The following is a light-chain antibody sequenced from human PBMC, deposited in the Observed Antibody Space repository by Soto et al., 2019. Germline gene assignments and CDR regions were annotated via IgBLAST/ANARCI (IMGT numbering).Light chain of an antibody. CDR3: QQHYNWPYT. J-gene: IGKJ2*01. V-gene: IGKV3-15*01. CDR1: QHVSSN. CDR2: RAS. Sequence: EIVMTQSPATLSVSPGGSATLSCRASQHVSSNFAWYRQKPGQAHTLLIYRASTRGTGIPARFSGSGSRSEFTLTIGSLQSEDFAFYYCQQHYNWPYTFGQGTKLEIK.